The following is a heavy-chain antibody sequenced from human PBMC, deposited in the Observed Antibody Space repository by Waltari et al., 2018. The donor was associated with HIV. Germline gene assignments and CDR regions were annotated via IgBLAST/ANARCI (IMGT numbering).Heavy chain of an antibody. CDR3: ARAYYDFWSGTGSSGNWFDP. Sequence: QVQLQESGPGLVKPSQTLSLTCTVSGGSISSGSYYWSWIRPPAGEGLELIGRIYTSGSTNYNPSLESRVTISVDTSRNQFSLKLRSVTAADTAVYYCARAYYDFWSGTGSSGNWFDPWGQGTLVTVSS. D-gene: IGHD3-3*01. V-gene: IGHV4-61*02. CDR1: GGSISSGSYY. CDR2: IYTSGST. J-gene: IGHJ5*02.